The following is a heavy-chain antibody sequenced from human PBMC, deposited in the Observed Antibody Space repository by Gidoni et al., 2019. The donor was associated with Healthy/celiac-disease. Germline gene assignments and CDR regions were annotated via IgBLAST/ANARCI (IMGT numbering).Heavy chain of an antibody. J-gene: IGHJ6*02. D-gene: IGHD3-10*01. CDR3: ARTRGITRVRGVIIKSPPLGMDV. V-gene: IGHV2-26*01. CDR1: GFSLSNARMG. Sequence: QVTLKESGPVLVKPTETLTLTCTVSGFSLSNARMGVSWIRQPPGKALEWLAQIFSDDEKSYSTSLKSRLTISKDTSKSQVVLTMTNMDPVDTATDYGARTRGITRVRGVIIKSPPLGMDVWGQGTTVTVSS. CDR2: IFSDDEK.